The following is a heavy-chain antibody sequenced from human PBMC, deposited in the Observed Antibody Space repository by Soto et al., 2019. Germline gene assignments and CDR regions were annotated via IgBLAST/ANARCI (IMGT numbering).Heavy chain of an antibody. Sequence: QLQLQESGPGLVKPSETLSLTCTVSGGSISSSSYYWGWIRQPPGKGLEWIGSIYYSGSTYYNPSLKSRVTISVDTSNNQFSLKLSSVTAADTAVYYCARHPIKYCSGGSCVYWYFDLWGRGTLVTVSS. CDR2: IYYSGST. D-gene: IGHD2-15*01. J-gene: IGHJ2*01. CDR3: ARHPIKYCSGGSCVYWYFDL. V-gene: IGHV4-39*01. CDR1: GGSISSSSYY.